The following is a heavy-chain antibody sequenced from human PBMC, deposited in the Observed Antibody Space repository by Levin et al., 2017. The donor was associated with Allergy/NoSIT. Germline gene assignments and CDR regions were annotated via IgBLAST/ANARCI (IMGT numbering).Heavy chain of an antibody. Sequence: SGESLKISCAASGFTFTNAWMSWVRQAPGKGLEWVGRIKSNADGGTADYAAPVKGRFTISRDDSKNTLYLQMNSLKTEDTAFYYCTTVASGYYYSDYWGQGTLVTVSS. D-gene: IGHD3-22*01. CDR1: GFTFTNAW. CDR2: IKSNADGGTA. J-gene: IGHJ4*02. CDR3: TTVASGYYYSDY. V-gene: IGHV3-15*01.